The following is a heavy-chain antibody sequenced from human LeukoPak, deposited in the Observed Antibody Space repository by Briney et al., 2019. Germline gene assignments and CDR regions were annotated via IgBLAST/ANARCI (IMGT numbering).Heavy chain of an antibody. J-gene: IGHJ6*03. CDR1: GESFTTFY. D-gene: IGHD4-11*01. V-gene: IGHV4-34*01. CDR3: ARLHSTSDYYYYYYMDV. CDR2: INHTGST. Sequence: PSETLSLTCAVYGESFTTFYWGWIRQTPGKGLEWIGEINHTGSTNYNPSLKSRVTISVDTSKNQFSLKLSSVTAADTAVYYCARLHSTSDYYYYYYMDVWGKGTTVTVSS.